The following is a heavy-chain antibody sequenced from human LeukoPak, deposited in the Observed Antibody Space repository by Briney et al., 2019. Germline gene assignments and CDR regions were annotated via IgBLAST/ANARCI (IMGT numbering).Heavy chain of an antibody. J-gene: IGHJ5*02. CDR1: GYSVSSGWYN. CDR3: ARGSSPNWFDP. D-gene: IGHD6-6*01. V-gene: IGHV4-61*01. Sequence: SETLSLTCAVSGYSVSSGWYNWIWIPQPPGKGLEWIGYIYYSGNTNYNPSLKSRITISVDTSKNQFSLELSSVTAADTAVYYCARGSSPNWFDPWGQGTLVTVSS. CDR2: IYYSGNT.